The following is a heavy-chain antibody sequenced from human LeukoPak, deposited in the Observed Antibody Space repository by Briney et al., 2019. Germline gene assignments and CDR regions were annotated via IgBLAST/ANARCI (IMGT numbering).Heavy chain of an antibody. Sequence: GGSLRLSCAASGFTFSTYCMHWVRHAPGKGPMWVSRICPDGTVTNYADSVKARFIISRDNARNTVYLQMNSLRVEDTAVYYCVRDFRSADYWGQGTLVIVSS. V-gene: IGHV3-74*01. CDR2: ICPDGTVT. CDR1: GFTFSTYC. CDR3: VRDFRSADY. J-gene: IGHJ4*02.